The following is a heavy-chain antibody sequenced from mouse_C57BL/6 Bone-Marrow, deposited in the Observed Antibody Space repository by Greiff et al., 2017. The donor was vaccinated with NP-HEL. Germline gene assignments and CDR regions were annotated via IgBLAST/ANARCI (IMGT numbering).Heavy chain of an antibody. J-gene: IGHJ4*01. CDR2: IDPEDGDT. CDR1: GFNIKDDY. V-gene: IGHV14-4*01. CDR3: TTGNSL. Sequence: VQLQQSGAELVRPGASVKLSCTASGFNIKDDYMHWVKQRPEQGLEWIGWIDPEDGDTESASQFQGKATITADTSSNTAYLQLSSLTSEDTAVYYCTTGNSLWGQGTSVTVSS.